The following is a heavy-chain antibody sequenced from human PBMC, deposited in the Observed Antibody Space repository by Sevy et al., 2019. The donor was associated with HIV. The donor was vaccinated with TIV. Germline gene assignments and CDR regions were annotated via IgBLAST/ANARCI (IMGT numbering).Heavy chain of an antibody. V-gene: IGHV2-5*02. CDR2: IYWDDDK. J-gene: IGHJ4*02. CDR3: AHRPSLLTYDSSGYLFDY. D-gene: IGHD3-22*01. Sequence: SGPTLVEPTQTLTLTCTFSGFSLTSSGVAVAWIRQPPGKALEWLGSIYWDDDKRSRPSLDSRLTITQDTYKNQVVLTMINMDPLDTATYYCAHRPSLLTYDSSGYLFDYWGQGTLVTVSS. CDR1: GFSLTSSGVA.